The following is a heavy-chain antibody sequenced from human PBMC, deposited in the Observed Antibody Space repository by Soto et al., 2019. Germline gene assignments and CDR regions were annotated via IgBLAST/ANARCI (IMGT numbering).Heavy chain of an antibody. CDR1: GCPFGGYA. V-gene: IGHV3-23*01. Sequence: PGGPLRLSFEAFGCPFGGYAMSWVGQAPGKGLEWVSAISGSGGSTYYADSVKGRFTISRDNSKNTLYLQMNSLRAEDTAVYYCAKDQYYDYIWGSYRTWGQGTLVTVSS. J-gene: IGHJ4*02. CDR3: AKDQYYDYIWGSYRT. D-gene: IGHD3-16*02. CDR2: ISGSGGST.